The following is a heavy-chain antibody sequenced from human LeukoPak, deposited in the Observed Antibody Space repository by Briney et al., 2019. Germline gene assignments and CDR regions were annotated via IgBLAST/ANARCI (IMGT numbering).Heavy chain of an antibody. Sequence: PSETLSLTCTVSGGSISSYYWSWIRQPAGKGLEWSWRIYTSGSTNYNPSLKSRVTMSVDTSKNQFSLKLSSVTAADTAVYYCGRDSCSSTSCYEYFDYWGQGILVTVSS. CDR2: IYTSGST. J-gene: IGHJ4*02. V-gene: IGHV4-4*07. D-gene: IGHD2-2*01. CDR1: GGSISSYY. CDR3: GRDSCSSTSCYEYFDY.